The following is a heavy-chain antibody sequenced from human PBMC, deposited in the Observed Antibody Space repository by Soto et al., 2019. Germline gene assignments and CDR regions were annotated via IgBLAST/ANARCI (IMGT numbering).Heavy chain of an antibody. Sequence: ASVKVSCKASGYTFTSYDINWVRQATGQGLEWMGWMNPNSGNTGYAQKFQGRVTMTRNTSISTAYMELSSLRSEDTAVYYCARRIMYCSSTSCQDYYYYGMDVWGQGTLVTVSS. D-gene: IGHD2-2*01. CDR2: MNPNSGNT. V-gene: IGHV1-8*01. CDR1: GYTFTSYD. J-gene: IGHJ6*02. CDR3: ARRIMYCSSTSCQDYYYYGMDV.